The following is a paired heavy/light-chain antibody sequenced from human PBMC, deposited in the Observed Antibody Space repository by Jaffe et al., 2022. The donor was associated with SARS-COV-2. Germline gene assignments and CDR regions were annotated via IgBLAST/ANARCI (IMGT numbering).Heavy chain of an antibody. D-gene: IGHD2-2*01. CDR3: AQARYCSSTSCYAGFGY. V-gene: IGHV3-30*04. J-gene: IGHJ4*02. CDR2: ISYDGSNK. CDR1: GFTFSSYA. Sequence: QVQLVESGGGVVQPGRSLRLSCAASGFTFSSYAMHWVRQAPGKGLEWVAVISYDGSNKYYADSVKGRFTISRDNSKNTLYLQMNSLRAEDTAVYYCAQARYCSSTSCYAGFGYWGQGTLVTVSS.
Light chain of an antibody. V-gene: IGLV7-43*01. CDR3: LLYYGGAQWV. J-gene: IGLJ3*02. CDR2: STS. CDR1: TGAVTSGYY. Sequence: QTVVTQEPSLTVSPGGTVTLTCASSTGAVTSGYYPNWFQQKPGQAPRALIYSTSNKHSWTPARFSGSLLGGKAALTLSGVQPEDEAEYYCLLYYGGAQWVFGGGTKLTVL.